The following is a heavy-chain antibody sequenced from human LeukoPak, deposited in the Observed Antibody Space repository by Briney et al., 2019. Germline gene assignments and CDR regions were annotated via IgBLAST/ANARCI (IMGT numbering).Heavy chain of an antibody. J-gene: IGHJ6*02. V-gene: IGHV4-4*07. D-gene: IGHD5-18*01. CDR1: GGSISSFF. CDR2: IYTSGST. CDR3: ARAGYSYDMDV. Sequence: PSETLSLTCTVSGGSISSFFWSWIRQPAGKGLEWIGRIYTSGSTSYNPSLKSRVTMSVDTSKNRFSLKLSSVTAADTAVYSCARAGYSYDMDVWGQGTTVTVSS.